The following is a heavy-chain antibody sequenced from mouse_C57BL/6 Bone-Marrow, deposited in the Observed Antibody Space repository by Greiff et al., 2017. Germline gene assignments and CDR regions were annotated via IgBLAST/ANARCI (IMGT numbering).Heavy chain of an antibody. CDR3: ARCRGSWDAMDV. CDR1: GYTFTSYC. CDR2: INPSNGGT. J-gene: IGHJ4*01. V-gene: IGHV1-53*01. D-gene: IGHD1-1*02. Sequence: QVQLQQPGTELVKPGASVTLSCKASGYTFTSYCMHWVKQRPGQGLEWIGNINPSNGGTNYNEKFKSKATLTVDKSSSTAYMQLSSLTSEDSAVYYCARCRGSWDAMDVWGKGTSVTVSS.